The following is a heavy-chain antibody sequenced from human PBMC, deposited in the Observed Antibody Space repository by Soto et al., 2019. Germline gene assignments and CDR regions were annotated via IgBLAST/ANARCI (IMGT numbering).Heavy chain of an antibody. CDR2: IKSKTDGGTT. D-gene: IGHD6-19*01. CDR1: GFTFSNAW. V-gene: IGHV3-15*07. Sequence: GGSLRLSCAASGFTFSNAWMNWVRQAPGKGLEWVGRIKSKTDGGTTDYAAPVKGRFTISRDDSKNTLYLQMNSLKTEDTAVYYCTTDKVGRRAGTDYYYYGMDVWGQGTTVTVSS. CDR3: TTDKVGRRAGTDYYYYGMDV. J-gene: IGHJ6*02.